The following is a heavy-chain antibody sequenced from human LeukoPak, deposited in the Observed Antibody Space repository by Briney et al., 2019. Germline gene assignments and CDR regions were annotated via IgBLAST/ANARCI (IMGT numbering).Heavy chain of an antibody. Sequence: SETLSLTCSVSGGSISISSYSWGWVRQPPGKGLEWIARIYYSGSTYYNPSLKSRVTISVDTSKNQFSLKLSSVTAADTAVYYCARRPWFGARGWTYYYYYYMDVWGKGTTVTISS. CDR3: ARRPWFGARGWTYYYYYYMDV. D-gene: IGHD3-10*01. J-gene: IGHJ6*03. CDR1: GGSISISSYS. V-gene: IGHV4-39*01. CDR2: IYYSGST.